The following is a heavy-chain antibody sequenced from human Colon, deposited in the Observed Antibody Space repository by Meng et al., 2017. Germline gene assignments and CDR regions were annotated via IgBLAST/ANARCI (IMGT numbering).Heavy chain of an antibody. Sequence: QVQLQESGPGVVKPSQTLSLTCTTSGGSINSADYYWNWIRQSPGKGLEWLGYIHSSGNTYYTPSLKSRLTMSLDTSKNQFSLRLTSVTAADTAVYYCARNPVIPDARTFDFWGQGALVTSPQ. CDR2: IHSSGNT. D-gene: IGHD2-2*01. J-gene: IGHJ4*02. CDR3: ARNPVIPDARTFDF. CDR1: GGSINSADYY. V-gene: IGHV4-30-4*01.